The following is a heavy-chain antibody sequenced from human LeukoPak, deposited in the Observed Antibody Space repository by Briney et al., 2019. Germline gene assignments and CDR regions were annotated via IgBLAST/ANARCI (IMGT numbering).Heavy chain of an antibody. D-gene: IGHD3-22*01. V-gene: IGHV3-30*02. Sequence: GGSLRLSCAASGFSFNSYGLHWVRQAPGKGLEWVAFIRYDGSNKYYADSVKGRFTISRDNSKNTLYLQMNSLRAEDTAIYYCAKVINSGFYYYFDYWGQGTLVTVSS. CDR3: AKVINSGFYYYFDY. CDR1: GFSFNSYG. J-gene: IGHJ4*02. CDR2: IRYDGSNK.